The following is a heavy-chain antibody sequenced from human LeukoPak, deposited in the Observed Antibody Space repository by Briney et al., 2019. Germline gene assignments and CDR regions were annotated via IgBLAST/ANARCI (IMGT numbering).Heavy chain of an antibody. CDR2: ISGSGGST. V-gene: IGHV3-23*01. Sequence: GGSLRLSCAASGFTFSSYAMSWVRQAPGEGLEWVSAISGSGGSTYYADSVKGRFTIPRDNSKNTLYLQMNSLRAEDTAVYYCAKDVGMDSGYDYHYYGMDVWGQGTTVTVSS. D-gene: IGHD5-12*01. CDR3: AKDVGMDSGYDYHYYGMDV. CDR1: GFTFSSYA. J-gene: IGHJ6*02.